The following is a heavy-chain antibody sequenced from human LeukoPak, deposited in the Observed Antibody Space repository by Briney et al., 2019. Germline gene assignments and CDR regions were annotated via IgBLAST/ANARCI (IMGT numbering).Heavy chain of an antibody. D-gene: IGHD6-6*01. J-gene: IGHJ4*02. Sequence: GGSLTLSCAASGFTFSSYAMSWVRQAPGKGLEWVSAISGSGGSTYYADSVKGRFTISRDNSKNTLYLQMNSLRAEDTAVYYCANFGFYSSSPNYWGQGTLVTVSS. V-gene: IGHV3-23*01. CDR2: ISGSGGST. CDR3: ANFGFYSSSPNY. CDR1: GFTFSSYA.